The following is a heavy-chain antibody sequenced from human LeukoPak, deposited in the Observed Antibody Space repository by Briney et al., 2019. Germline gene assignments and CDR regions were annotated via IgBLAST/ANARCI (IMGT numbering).Heavy chain of an antibody. V-gene: IGHV1-18*01. CDR1: GYTFTSYG. CDR2: ISAYNGNT. J-gene: IGHJ5*02. D-gene: IGHD3-22*01. CDR3: ARAGKTHYYGTSVYYH. Sequence: ASVKVSCKASGYTFTSYGISWVRQAPGQGLEWMGWISAYNGNTNYAQKLQGRVTMTTDTSTNTAYMDLRSLRSDDTAVYYCARAGKTHYYGTSVYYHWGQGTLVTVSS.